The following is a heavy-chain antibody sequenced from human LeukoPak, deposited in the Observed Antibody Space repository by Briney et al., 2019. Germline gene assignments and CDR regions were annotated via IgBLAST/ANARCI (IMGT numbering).Heavy chain of an antibody. CDR1: GYTFTSYA. D-gene: IGHD2-2*01. V-gene: IGHV1-69*13. CDR2: IIPIFGTA. Sequence: SVKVSCKASGYTFTSYAISWVRQAPGQGLEWMGGIIPIFGTANYAQKFQGRVTITADESTSTAYMELSSLRSEDTAVYYCASNSEGHCSSTSCYVLGAFDIWGQGTMVTVSS. CDR3: ASNSEGHCSSTSCYVLGAFDI. J-gene: IGHJ3*02.